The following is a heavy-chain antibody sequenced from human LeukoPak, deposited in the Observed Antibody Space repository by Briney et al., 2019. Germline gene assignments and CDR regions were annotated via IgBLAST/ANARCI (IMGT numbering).Heavy chain of an antibody. CDR2: ISHSGGT. Sequence: SETLSLTCGIYGGSFRGYYWSWIRQAPGKGLEWIGEISHSGGTNYNPSLKSRVTISGDTSKNQFSLKLSSVTAADTAVYYCARHGSSSGDYFDYWGQGTLVTVSS. D-gene: IGHD6-13*01. J-gene: IGHJ4*02. V-gene: IGHV4-34*01. CDR1: GGSFRGYY. CDR3: ARHGSSSGDYFDY.